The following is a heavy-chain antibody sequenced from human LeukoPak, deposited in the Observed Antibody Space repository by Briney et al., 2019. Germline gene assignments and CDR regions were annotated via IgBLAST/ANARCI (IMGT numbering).Heavy chain of an antibody. Sequence: PGGSLRLSCAASGFTFSSYWMSWVRQAPGKGLEWVANIKQDGSEKYYVDSVKGRSTISRDNAKNSLYLQMNSLRAEDTAVYYCAREHEDIVVVPAAMNDYWGQGTLVTVSS. CDR1: GFTFSSYW. CDR3: AREHEDIVVVPAAMNDY. CDR2: IKQDGSEK. D-gene: IGHD2-2*01. J-gene: IGHJ4*02. V-gene: IGHV3-7*01.